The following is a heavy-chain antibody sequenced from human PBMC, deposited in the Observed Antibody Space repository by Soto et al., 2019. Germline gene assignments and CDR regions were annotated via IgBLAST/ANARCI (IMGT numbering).Heavy chain of an antibody. V-gene: IGHV3-33*01. CDR2: IWYDGSNK. Sequence: QVQLVESGGGVVQPGRSLRLSCAASGFTFSSYGMHWVRQAPGKGLEWVAVIWYDGSNKYYADSVKGRFTISRDNSKNTLYLQMNSLRAEDTAVYYCARGLSYGGGMDVWGQGTTVTVSS. CDR1: GFTFSSYG. D-gene: IGHD5-18*01. CDR3: ARGLSYGGGMDV. J-gene: IGHJ6*02.